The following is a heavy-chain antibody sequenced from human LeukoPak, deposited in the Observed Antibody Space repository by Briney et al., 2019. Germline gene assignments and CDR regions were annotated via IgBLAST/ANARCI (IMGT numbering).Heavy chain of an antibody. V-gene: IGHV3-23*01. CDR2: ISGSGGST. J-gene: IGHJ4*02. CDR1: GFTFSSYA. Sequence: PGGSLRLSCAASGFTFSSYAMSWVRQAPGKGLEWVSAISGSGGSTYYADSVKGRFTISRDNSKNTLYLQMNSLRAEDTAVYYCAKTSYYYDSSGYYYGYYFDYWGQGTLVTVSP. D-gene: IGHD3-22*01. CDR3: AKTSYYYDSSGYYYGYYFDY.